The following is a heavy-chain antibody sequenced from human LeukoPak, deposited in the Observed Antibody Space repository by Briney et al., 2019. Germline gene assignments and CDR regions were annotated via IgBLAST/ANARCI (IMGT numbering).Heavy chain of an antibody. Sequence: PSETLSLTCAVYGGSFSGYYWSWIRQPPGKGLEWIGEINHSGSANYNPSLKSRVTISVDTSKNQFSLKLSSVTAADTAVYYCARLERYYDSSGYPFDYWGQGTLVTVSS. D-gene: IGHD3-22*01. CDR1: GGSFSGYY. CDR2: INHSGSA. CDR3: ARLERYYDSSGYPFDY. V-gene: IGHV4-34*01. J-gene: IGHJ4*02.